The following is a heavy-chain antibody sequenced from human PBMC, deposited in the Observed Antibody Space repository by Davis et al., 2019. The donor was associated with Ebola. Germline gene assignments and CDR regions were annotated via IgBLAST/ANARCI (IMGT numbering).Heavy chain of an antibody. D-gene: IGHD2-21*02. Sequence: GESLKISCEASGFSVSDNYMNWVRQAPGKGLEWVSLTYSGGLSYYADSVRGRFTVSRDRSRNTLFLQMKTVRPEDTAVYYCASSFCGSDCFYAFDYWGRGAAVTVSS. V-gene: IGHV3-53*01. J-gene: IGHJ3*01. CDR1: GFSVSDNY. CDR2: TYSGGLS. CDR3: ASSFCGSDCFYAFDY.